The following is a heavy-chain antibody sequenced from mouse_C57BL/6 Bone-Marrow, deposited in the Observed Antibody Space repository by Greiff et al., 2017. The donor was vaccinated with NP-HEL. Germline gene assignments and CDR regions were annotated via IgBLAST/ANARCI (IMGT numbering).Heavy chain of an antibody. Sequence: VQRVESGAELARPGASVKLSCKASGYTFTSYGISWVKQRTGQGLEWIGEIYPRSGNTYYNEKFKGKATLTADKSSSTAYMELRSLTSEDSAVYFCASPHWDFDYWGQGTTLTVSS. D-gene: IGHD4-1*01. CDR2: IYPRSGNT. V-gene: IGHV1-81*01. J-gene: IGHJ2*01. CDR1: GYTFTSYG. CDR3: ASPHWDFDY.